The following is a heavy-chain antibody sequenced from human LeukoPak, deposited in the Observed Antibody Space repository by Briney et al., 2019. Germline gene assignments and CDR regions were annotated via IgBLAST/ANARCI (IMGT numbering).Heavy chain of an antibody. CDR1: GYTFTSYG. CDR2: ISAYNGNT. V-gene: IGHV1-18*01. J-gene: IGHJ5*02. D-gene: IGHD3-22*01. CDR3: AREGLGDYWEEGVWFDP. Sequence: ASVKVSCKASGYTFTSYGISWVRQAPGQGLEWMGWISAYNGNTNYAQKLQGRVTMTTDTSTSSAYMELRSLRSDDTAVYYCAREGLGDYWEEGVWFDPWGQGTLVTVS.